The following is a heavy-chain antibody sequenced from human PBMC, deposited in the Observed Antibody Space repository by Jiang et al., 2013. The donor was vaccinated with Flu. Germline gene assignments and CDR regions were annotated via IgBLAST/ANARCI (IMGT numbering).Heavy chain of an antibody. J-gene: IGHJ4*02. CDR1: GDSVSSNSAA. Sequence: QTLSLTCAISGDSVSSNSAAWNWIRQSPSRGLEWLGRTYYRSKWYNDYAVSVKSRITINPDTSKNQFSLQLNSVTPEDTAVYYCARGNPQWLLLRIDYWGQGTLVTVSS. CDR3: ARGNPQWLLLRIDY. V-gene: IGHV6-1*01. CDR2: TYYRSKWYN. D-gene: IGHD3-22*01.